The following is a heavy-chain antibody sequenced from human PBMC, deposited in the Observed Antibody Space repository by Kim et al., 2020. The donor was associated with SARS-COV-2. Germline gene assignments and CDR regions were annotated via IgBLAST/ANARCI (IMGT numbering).Heavy chain of an antibody. V-gene: IGHV1-46*01. Sequence: ASVKVSCKASGYTFTSYYMHWVRQAPGQGLEWMGIINPSGGSTSYAQKFQGRVTMTRDTSTSTVYMELSSLRSEDTAVYYCARVGGGATSYYYYYGMDVWGQGTTVTVSS. J-gene: IGHJ6*02. CDR3: ARVGGGATSYYYYYGMDV. CDR1: GYTFTSYY. CDR2: INPSGGST. D-gene: IGHD1-26*01.